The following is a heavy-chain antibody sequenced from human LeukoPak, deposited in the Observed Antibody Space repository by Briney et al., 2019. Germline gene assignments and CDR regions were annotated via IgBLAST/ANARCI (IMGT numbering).Heavy chain of an antibody. J-gene: IGHJ4*02. CDR2: IYSSGST. D-gene: IGHD3-10*01. V-gene: IGHV4-4*07. CDR1: GGSISSYY. CDR3: ARGDYYGSGSRYFDY. Sequence: SETLSLTCTVSGGSISSYYWSWIRQPAGKGLEWIGRIYSSGSTNYNPSLKSRVTMSVDTSENQFSLNLNSVTAADTAMYYCARGDYYGSGSRYFDYWGQGIQVTVSS.